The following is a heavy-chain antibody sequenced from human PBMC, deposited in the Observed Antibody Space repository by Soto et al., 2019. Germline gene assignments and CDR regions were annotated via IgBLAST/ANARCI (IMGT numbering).Heavy chain of an antibody. CDR3: ARDDEGGSDCDLGY. Sequence: QVQLVESGGGVVQPGRSLRLSCAASGFTFSRYTMHWVRQAPGKGLEWMAFISDDGNNKYYADSVKGQFTISRDNSKNTLYLQMNSLRTEDTAVYYCARDDEGGSDCDLGYWGQGTLVIVSS. J-gene: IGHJ4*02. CDR1: GFTFSRYT. D-gene: IGHD3-10*01. V-gene: IGHV3-30-3*01. CDR2: ISDDGNNK.